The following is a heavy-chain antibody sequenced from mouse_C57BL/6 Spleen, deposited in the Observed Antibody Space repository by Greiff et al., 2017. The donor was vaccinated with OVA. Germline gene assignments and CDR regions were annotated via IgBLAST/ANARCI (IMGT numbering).Heavy chain of an antibody. J-gene: IGHJ4*01. Sequence: VQLQQSGPVLVKPGASVKMSCKASGYTFTDYYMNWVKQSHGKSLEWIGVINPYNGGTSYNQKFKGKATLTVDKSSSTAYMELNSLTSEDSAVYYCARSTTVVPAPMDYWGQGTSVTVAS. V-gene: IGHV1-19*01. CDR1: GYTFTDYY. CDR2: INPYNGGT. CDR3: ARSTTVVPAPMDY. D-gene: IGHD1-1*01.